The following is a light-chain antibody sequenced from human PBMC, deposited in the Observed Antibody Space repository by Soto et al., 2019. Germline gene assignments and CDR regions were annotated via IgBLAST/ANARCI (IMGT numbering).Light chain of an antibody. CDR1: SSDVGAYNY. CDR2: DVS. Sequence: QSVLTQPASVSGSPGQSITISCTGTSSDVGAYNYVSWYQQHPGKAPKLMIYDVSNRPSGISNRFSGSKSGNTASLTISGLRAEDEADYYCSSYTIRSTPYVFGTGTKLTVL. V-gene: IGLV2-14*01. J-gene: IGLJ1*01. CDR3: SSYTIRSTPYV.